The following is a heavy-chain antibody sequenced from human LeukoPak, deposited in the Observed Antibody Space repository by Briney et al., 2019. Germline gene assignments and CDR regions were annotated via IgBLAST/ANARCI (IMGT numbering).Heavy chain of an antibody. V-gene: IGHV1-18*01. D-gene: IGHD3-10*01. J-gene: IGHJ5*02. Sequence: ASVKVSCKASGYTFTSYDINWVRQAPGQGLEWMGWISAYNGNTNYAQKLQGRVTMTTDTSTSTAYMELRSLRSDDTAVYYCAKAGTMVRENWFDPWGQGTLVTVSS. CDR1: GYTFTSYD. CDR2: ISAYNGNT. CDR3: AKAGTMVRENWFDP.